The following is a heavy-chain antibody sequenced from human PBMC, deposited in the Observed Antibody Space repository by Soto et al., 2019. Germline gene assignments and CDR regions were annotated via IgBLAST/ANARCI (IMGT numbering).Heavy chain of an antibody. D-gene: IGHD3-3*01. V-gene: IGHV3-23*01. CDR2: ISGRGGSP. Sequence: GGSLRLSCAASGFTFSSYAMSWVRQDPGKGLEWVSAISGRGGSPYYADSVKGRFTISRDNSKNTLYLQMNSLRAEDTAVYYCAKGTDFWSGYYGTTWWYWGQGTLVTVSS. CDR1: GFTFSSYA. CDR3: AKGTDFWSGYYGTTWWY. J-gene: IGHJ4*02.